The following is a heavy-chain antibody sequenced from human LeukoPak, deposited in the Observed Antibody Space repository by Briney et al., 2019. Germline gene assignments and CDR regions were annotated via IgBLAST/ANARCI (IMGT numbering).Heavy chain of an antibody. V-gene: IGHV4-59*01. CDR1: GGSISSYY. J-gene: IGHJ5*02. CDR3: ARSPNPYYDILTGYHWFDP. CDR2: IYYSGST. D-gene: IGHD3-9*01. Sequence: SETLSLTCTVSGGSISSYYWSWIRQPPGKGLEWIGYIYYSGSTNYNPSLKSRVTISVDTSKNQFSLKLSSVTAADTAVYYCARSPNPYYDILTGYHWFDPWGQGTLDTVSS.